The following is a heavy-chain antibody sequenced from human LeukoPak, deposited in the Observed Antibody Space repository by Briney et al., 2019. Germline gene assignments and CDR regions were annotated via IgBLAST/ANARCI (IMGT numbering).Heavy chain of an antibody. V-gene: IGHV3-7*03. D-gene: IGHD6-19*01. CDR3: VRNLAVAGTCFDS. Sequence: GGSLRLSCAASGFTFRNYWVSWVRQAPGTGLEWVANIKQDGSDRNYVTSVRGRFTISRDNAESSLYLQMNSLRVEDTAVYYCVRNLAVAGTCFDSWGQGTLVTVSS. CDR2: IKQDGSDR. J-gene: IGHJ4*02. CDR1: GFTFRNYW.